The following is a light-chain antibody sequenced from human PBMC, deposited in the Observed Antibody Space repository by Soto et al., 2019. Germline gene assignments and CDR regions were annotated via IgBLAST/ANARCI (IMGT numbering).Light chain of an antibody. J-gene: IGKJ1*01. CDR2: LAS. V-gene: IGKV2-28*01. Sequence: DTVMTQSPLSLPVTPGEPASISCKSSQSLLHSNGYNYVDWYLQKPGQSPQLLISLASNRASGVPDRFSGSGSGTDFTLKISRVEAEDVGVYYCMQPRRAPPTVGQGTKVEIK. CDR3: MQPRRAPPT. CDR1: QSLLHSNGYNY.